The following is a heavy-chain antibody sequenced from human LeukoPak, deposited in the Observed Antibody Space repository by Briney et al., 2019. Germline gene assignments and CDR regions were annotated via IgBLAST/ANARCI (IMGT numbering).Heavy chain of an antibody. CDR1: GFTFSDYY. D-gene: IGHD3-16*02. CDR2: IRNKAYGGTT. CDR3: TRSTGLGESSLCDY. V-gene: IGHV3-49*03. Sequence: PGGSLRLSCAASGFTFSDYYMSWLRQAPGRGLEWVGFIRNKAYGGTTEYAASVKGRFTISRDDSKSIAYLQMNSLKTEDTAVYYCTRSTGLGESSLCDYWGQGALVTVSS. J-gene: IGHJ4*02.